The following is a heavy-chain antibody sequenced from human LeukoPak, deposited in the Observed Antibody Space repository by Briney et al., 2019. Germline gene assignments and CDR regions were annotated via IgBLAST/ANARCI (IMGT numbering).Heavy chain of an antibody. Sequence: ASVTVSCKASGYIFTGYFIHWVRQAPGQGLEWMGCIDPNSGDTKYAQKFQGRVSMPRDTSTRTAYMELSRLRSDDTAVYFCARSGSTGYSLDYGGQGTLVTVSS. J-gene: IGHJ4*02. D-gene: IGHD3-22*01. CDR3: ARSGSTGYSLDY. V-gene: IGHV1-2*02. CDR1: GYIFTGYF. CDR2: IDPNSGDT.